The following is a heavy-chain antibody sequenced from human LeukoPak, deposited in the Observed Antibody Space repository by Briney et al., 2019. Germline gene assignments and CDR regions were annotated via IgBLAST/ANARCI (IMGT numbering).Heavy chain of an antibody. D-gene: IGHD6-25*01. CDR2: MYHSGTT. Sequence: SETLSLTCTVSGYSISSGYYWGWIRQPPGKGLEWIGSMYHSGTTSYNPSLKSRVTMSVDTSKNQFSLELSSVTAADTAVYYCARGSSATSSVYYYYYMDVWGKGTMVTVSS. CDR3: ARGSSATSSVYYYYYMDV. CDR1: GYSISSGYY. V-gene: IGHV4-38-2*02. J-gene: IGHJ6*03.